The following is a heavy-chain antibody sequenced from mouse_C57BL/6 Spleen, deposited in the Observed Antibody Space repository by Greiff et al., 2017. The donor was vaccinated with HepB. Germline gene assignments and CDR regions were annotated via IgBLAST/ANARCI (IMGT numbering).Heavy chain of an antibody. V-gene: IGHV1-7*01. CDR2: INPSSGYT. CDR3: ARWTDEEEGAMDY. J-gene: IGHJ4*01. CDR1: GYTFTSYW. Sequence: QVQLQQSGAELAKPGASVKLSCKASGYTFTSYWMHWVKQRPGQGLEWIGYINPSSGYTKYNQKFKDKATLTADKSSSTAYMQLSSLTYEDSAVYYCARWTDEEEGAMDYWGQGTSVTVSS.